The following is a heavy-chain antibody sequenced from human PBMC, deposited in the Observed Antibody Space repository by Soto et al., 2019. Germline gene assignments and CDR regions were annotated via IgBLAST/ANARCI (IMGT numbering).Heavy chain of an antibody. CDR1: GGSLSSGDYY. CDR2: IYYSGST. V-gene: IGHV4-30-4*01. D-gene: IGHD4-17*01. CDR3: AHSEYGGNSDTVDY. Sequence: SETLSLTCTVSGGSLSSGDYYWSWIRQPPGKGLEWIGYIYYSGSTYYNPSLKSRVTISVDTSKNQFSLKLSSVTAADTATYYCAHSEYGGNSDTVDYWGQGTLVTVSS. J-gene: IGHJ4*02.